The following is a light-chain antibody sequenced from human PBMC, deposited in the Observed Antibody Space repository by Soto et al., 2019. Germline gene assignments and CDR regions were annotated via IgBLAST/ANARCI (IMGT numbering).Light chain of an antibody. V-gene: IGKV1-5*01. CDR3: QQYNSYSLT. CDR2: DAS. Sequence: DIQMTQSPSTLSASVGDRVTITCRATQSISSWLAWYQQKPGKAPKLLIYDASSLESGVPSRFSGSGSGTEFTLTISSLQPDDFATYYCQQYNSYSLTFGGGTKVEIK. CDR1: QSISSW. J-gene: IGKJ4*01.